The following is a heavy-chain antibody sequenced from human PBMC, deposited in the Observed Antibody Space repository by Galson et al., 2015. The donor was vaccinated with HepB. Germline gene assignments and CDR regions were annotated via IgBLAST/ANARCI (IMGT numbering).Heavy chain of an antibody. V-gene: IGHV3-9*01. D-gene: IGHD3-10*01. CDR1: GFTFDDYA. Sequence: SLRLSCAASGFTFDDYAMHWVRQAPGKGLEWASGINWNSGSKGYADSVKGRFTISRDNAKNSLYLHMNSLRTEDTALYYCAKTRSSGLYYYGSGTSTRYFDYWGQGTLVTVSS. CDR2: INWNSGSK. CDR3: AKTRSSGLYYYGSGTSTRYFDY. J-gene: IGHJ4*02.